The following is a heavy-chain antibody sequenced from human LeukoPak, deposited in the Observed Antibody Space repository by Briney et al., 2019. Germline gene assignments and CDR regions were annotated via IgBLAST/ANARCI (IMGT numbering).Heavy chain of an antibody. CDR2: ISSNGGST. V-gene: IGHV3-64*01. CDR1: GFTFSSYA. D-gene: IGHD1-26*01. Sequence: GGSLRLSCAASGFTFSSYAMHWVRQAPGKGLEYVSAISSNGGSTYYANSVKGRSTISRDNSKNTLYLQMGSLRAEDMAVYYCAVGAGRSYWGQGTLVTVSS. J-gene: IGHJ4*02. CDR3: AVGAGRSY.